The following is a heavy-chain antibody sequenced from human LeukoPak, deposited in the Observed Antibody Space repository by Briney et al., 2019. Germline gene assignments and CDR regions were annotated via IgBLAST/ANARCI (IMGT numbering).Heavy chain of an antibody. CDR1: GGSFSGYY. CDR2: INHSGST. CDR3: AIIMITFGGVIVDDY. J-gene: IGHJ4*02. D-gene: IGHD3-16*02. Sequence: SETLSLTCAVCGGSFSGYYWSWIRQPPGKGLEWIGEINHSGSTNYNPSLKSRVTISVDTSKNQFSLKLSSVTAADTAVYYCAIIMITFGGVIVDDYWGQGTLVTVSS. V-gene: IGHV4-34*01.